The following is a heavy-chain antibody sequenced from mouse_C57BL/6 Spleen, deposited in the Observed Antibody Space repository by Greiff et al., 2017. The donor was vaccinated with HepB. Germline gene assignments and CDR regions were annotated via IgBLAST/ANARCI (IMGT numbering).Heavy chain of an antibody. J-gene: IGHJ2*01. CDR1: GYTFTDYN. CDR3: ARARWLLLDY. Sequence: EVQLQQSGPELVKPGASVKIPCKASGYTFTDYNMDWVKQSHGKSLEWIGDINPNNGGTIYNQKFKGKATLTVAKSSSPDYMEHHNMTSEETADYYLARARWLLLDYWGQGTTLPVSS. V-gene: IGHV1-18*01. D-gene: IGHD2-3*01. CDR2: INPNNGGT.